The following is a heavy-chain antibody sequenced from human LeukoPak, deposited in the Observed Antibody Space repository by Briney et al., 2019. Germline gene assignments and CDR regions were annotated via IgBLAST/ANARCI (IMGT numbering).Heavy chain of an antibody. CDR1: GGSISSYY. Sequence: SETLSLTCTVSGGSISSYYWSWIRQPPGKGLEWIGYIYYSGSTNYNPSLKSRVTISVDTSKNQFSLKLSSVTAADTAVYHCARRAPHGVDVWGQGTTVTVSS. V-gene: IGHV4-59*08. J-gene: IGHJ6*02. CDR3: ARRAPHGVDV. CDR2: IYYSGST.